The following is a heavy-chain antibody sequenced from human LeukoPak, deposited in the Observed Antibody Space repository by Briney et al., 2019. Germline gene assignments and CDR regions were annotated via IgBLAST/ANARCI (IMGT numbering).Heavy chain of an antibody. Sequence: ASVKVSCKASGYTFTSYGISWVRQAPGQGLEWMGWISAYNGNTNYAQKLQGRVTMTTDTSTSTAYMELRSLRSDDTAVYYCARDPRPTKNWNLGGNWFDPWGQGTLVTVSS. V-gene: IGHV1-18*01. J-gene: IGHJ5*02. D-gene: IGHD1-1*01. CDR3: ARDPRPTKNWNLGGNWFDP. CDR2: ISAYNGNT. CDR1: GYTFTSYG.